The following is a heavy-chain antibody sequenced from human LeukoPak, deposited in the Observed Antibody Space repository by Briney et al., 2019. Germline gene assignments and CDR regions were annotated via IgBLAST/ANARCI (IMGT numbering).Heavy chain of an antibody. V-gene: IGHV4-59*13. CDR2: IHYSGST. J-gene: IGHJ4*02. Sequence: PSETLSPTCTVSGVSISTDYWTWVRQSPGKGLEWIGYIHYSGSTSYNPSLKSRVTISVDTSKNQFSLKLTSVTSADTAVYYCARDAGATAYWGQGALVTVSS. CDR1: GVSISTDY. D-gene: IGHD4/OR15-4a*01. CDR3: ARDAGATAY.